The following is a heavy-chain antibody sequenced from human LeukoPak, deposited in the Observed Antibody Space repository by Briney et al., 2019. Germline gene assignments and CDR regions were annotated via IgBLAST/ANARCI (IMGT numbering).Heavy chain of an antibody. Sequence: GASVKVSCKASGYTFTSYDINWVRQATGQGLEWMGWMNPNSGNTGYAQKFQGRVTMTRNTSISTAYMELSSLRSEDTAVYYCASGGGYIAATVWFDPWGQGTLVTVSS. CDR3: ASGGGYIAATVWFDP. CDR1: GYTFTSYD. CDR2: MNPNSGNT. D-gene: IGHD6-13*01. J-gene: IGHJ5*02. V-gene: IGHV1-8*01.